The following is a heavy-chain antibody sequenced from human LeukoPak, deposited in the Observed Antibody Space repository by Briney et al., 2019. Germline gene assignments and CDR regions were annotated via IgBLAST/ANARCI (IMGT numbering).Heavy chain of an antibody. V-gene: IGHV1-2*02. CDR1: GYTFTGYY. CDR2: INPNSGGT. Sequence: ASVKVSCKTSGYTFTGYYMHWVRQAPGQGLEWMGWINPNSGGTNYAQKFQGRVTMTRDTSISTAYMELSRLRSGDTAVYYCARIRKEYCTSTSCHYYYYMDVWGKGTTVTVSS. J-gene: IGHJ6*03. D-gene: IGHD2-2*01. CDR3: ARIRKEYCTSTSCHYYYYMDV.